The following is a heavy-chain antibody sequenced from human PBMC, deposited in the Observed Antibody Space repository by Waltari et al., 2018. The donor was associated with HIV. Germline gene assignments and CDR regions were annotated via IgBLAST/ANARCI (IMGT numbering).Heavy chain of an antibody. J-gene: IGHJ4*02. Sequence: QVQLVQSEAEVKKPGASVKISCKASGYTFTSHSIHWVRQAPGKGLEWMGIINPNGDYTRYAQKFQGRVTMTRDTSTSTVYMDLGSPRSEDTAVYYCARDLGYGANPLDYWGQGTLVTVSS. CDR2: INPNGDYT. CDR3: ARDLGYGANPLDY. V-gene: IGHV1-46*01. D-gene: IGHD2-8*01. CDR1: GYTFTSHS.